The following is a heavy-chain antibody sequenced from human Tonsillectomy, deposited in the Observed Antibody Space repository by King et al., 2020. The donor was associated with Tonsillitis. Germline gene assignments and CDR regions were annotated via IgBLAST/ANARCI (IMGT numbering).Heavy chain of an antibody. D-gene: IGHD3-16*01. Sequence: VQLVESGGGLGKPGGSLRLSCAASGFSFRNYSMNWVRQAPGQGLEWVSSLSSRSSYIYYADSVKGRFTISRDNAKNSLYVQMNSLRAEDTAVYYCARDFILDYWGQGTLVTVSS. CDR1: GFSFRNYS. CDR3: ARDFILDY. V-gene: IGHV3-21*01. J-gene: IGHJ4*02. CDR2: LSSRSSYI.